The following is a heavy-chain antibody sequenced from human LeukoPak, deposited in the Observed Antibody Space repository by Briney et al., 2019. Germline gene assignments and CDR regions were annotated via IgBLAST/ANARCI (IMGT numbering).Heavy chain of an antibody. CDR2: TYYRSKWYN. CDR3: ARDGGYSGYDLYYFDY. Sequence: TSQTLSLTCAISGDSVSSNSAAWNWIRQSPSRGLEWLGRTYYRSKWYNDYAVSVKSRITINPDTSKNQFSLQLNSVTPEDTAVYYCARDGGYSGYDLYYFDYWGQGTLVTVSS. CDR1: GDSVSSNSAA. V-gene: IGHV6-1*01. D-gene: IGHD5-12*01. J-gene: IGHJ4*02.